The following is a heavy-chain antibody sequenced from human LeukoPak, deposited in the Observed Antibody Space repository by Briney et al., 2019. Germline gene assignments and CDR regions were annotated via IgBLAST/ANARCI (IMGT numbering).Heavy chain of an antibody. D-gene: IGHD1-1*01. CDR2: INTDGSST. Sequence: GGSLRLSCAASGFTLSSYWMHWVRQVPGKGLVWVSRINTDGSSTTYADSVKGRLTISRDNTENTLYLQMSSLRAEDTAVYYCAREWKKTGAFDHWGQGTLVTVSS. CDR1: GFTLSSYW. J-gene: IGHJ4*02. V-gene: IGHV3-74*01. CDR3: AREWKKTGAFDH.